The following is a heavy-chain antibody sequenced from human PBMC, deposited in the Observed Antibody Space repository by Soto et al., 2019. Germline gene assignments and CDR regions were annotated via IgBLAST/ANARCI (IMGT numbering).Heavy chain of an antibody. CDR1: GFTFSDFA. Sequence: EVQVLESGGGLVQPGGSLRLSCAATGFTFSDFAMSWVRQAPGKGLEWVSRIYGGGNGPHYADSVKGRVTISRDNSKNTSYLQMNSLRAEDTAVYYCAKMEGMDPWAYSFDFWGQGNLVTVSS. J-gene: IGHJ4*02. D-gene: IGHD2-2*03. CDR3: AKMEGMDPWAYSFDF. CDR2: IYGGGNGP. V-gene: IGHV3-23*01.